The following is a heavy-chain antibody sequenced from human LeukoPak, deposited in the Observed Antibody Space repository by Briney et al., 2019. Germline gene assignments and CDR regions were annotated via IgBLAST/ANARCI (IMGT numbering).Heavy chain of an antibody. CDR2: INPNSGGT. CDR3: ARDLIFASGSNWFDP. Sequence: GAPVKVSCKASGYTFTGYYMHWVRQAPGQGLEWMGRINPNSGGTNYAQKFQGRVTMTRDTSISTAYMELSRLRSDDTAVYYCARDLIFASGSNWFDPWGQGTLVTVSS. J-gene: IGHJ5*02. D-gene: IGHD3-22*01. CDR1: GYTFTGYY. V-gene: IGHV1-2*06.